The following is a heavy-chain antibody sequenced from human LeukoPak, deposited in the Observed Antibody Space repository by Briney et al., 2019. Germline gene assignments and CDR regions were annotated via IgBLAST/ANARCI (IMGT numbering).Heavy chain of an antibody. V-gene: IGHV3-66*01. CDR3: ARDQERFYQLPSYYYYYGMDV. D-gene: IGHD2-2*01. Sequence: GGSLRLSCAASGFTVSSNYMSWVRQAPGKGLEWVSVIYSGGSTYYADSVKGRFTISRDNSKNTLYLQMNSLRAKDTAVYYCARDQERFYQLPSYYYYYGMDVWGQGTTVTVSS. CDR2: IYSGGST. CDR1: GFTVSSNY. J-gene: IGHJ6*02.